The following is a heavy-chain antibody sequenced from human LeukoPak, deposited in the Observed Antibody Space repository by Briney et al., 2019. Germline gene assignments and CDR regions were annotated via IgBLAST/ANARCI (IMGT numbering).Heavy chain of an antibody. CDR3: AKEGTITIFGVVIIPYFDY. CDR2: ISSSGGTI. Sequence: GGSLRLSCAASGFTFSDYYINWIRQAPGKGLEWVSYISSSGGTIYYADSVKGRFTISRDNSKNTLYLQMNSLRAEDTAVYYCAKEGTITIFGVVIIPYFDYWGQGTLVTVSS. D-gene: IGHD3-3*01. V-gene: IGHV3-11*01. J-gene: IGHJ4*02. CDR1: GFTFSDYY.